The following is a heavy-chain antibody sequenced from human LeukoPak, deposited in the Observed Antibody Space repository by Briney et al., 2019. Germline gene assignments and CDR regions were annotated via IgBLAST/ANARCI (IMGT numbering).Heavy chain of an antibody. Sequence: SVKVSCKASVGTFSSYAISWVRQAPGQGLEWMGRIIPILGIANYAQKFQGRVTITADKSTSTAYMELSSVRSEDTAVYYCARDLHVGYTTPYYYYGMDVWGQGTTVTVSS. J-gene: IGHJ6*02. V-gene: IGHV1-69*04. CDR1: VGTFSSYA. CDR2: IIPILGIA. CDR3: ARDLHVGYTTPYYYYGMDV. D-gene: IGHD3-16*02.